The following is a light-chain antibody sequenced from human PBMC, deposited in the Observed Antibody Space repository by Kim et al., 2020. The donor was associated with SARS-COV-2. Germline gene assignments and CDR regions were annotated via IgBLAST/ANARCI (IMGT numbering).Light chain of an antibody. V-gene: IGLV2-14*03. CDR2: DVT. CDR1: SSDVGGYNY. Sequence: QSALTQPASVSGSPGQSITISCTGTSSDVGGYNYVSWYQQHPGKAPKLMIYDVTSRPSGVSSRFTGSKSGNTASLTISGLQAEDEADYYCSSYTSSSTPYVFGPGNKVTVL. J-gene: IGLJ1*01. CDR3: SSYTSSSTPYV.